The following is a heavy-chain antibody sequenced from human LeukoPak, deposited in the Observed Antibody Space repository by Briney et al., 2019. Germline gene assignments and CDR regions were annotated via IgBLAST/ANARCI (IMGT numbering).Heavy chain of an antibody. V-gene: IGHV1-2*02. CDR2: INPNSGDT. CDR1: GYSFTGHY. CDR3: ARCTEGAGTYPLDY. Sequence: ASVKVSCKTSGYSFTGHYMHWVRQAPGQGLEWIGWINPNSGDTNFAQKFHGRVTMIKDTSISTAYMEVGRLTSDGTAVYFCARCTEGAGTYPLDYWGQGTLVTVSS. J-gene: IGHJ4*02. D-gene: IGHD6-13*01.